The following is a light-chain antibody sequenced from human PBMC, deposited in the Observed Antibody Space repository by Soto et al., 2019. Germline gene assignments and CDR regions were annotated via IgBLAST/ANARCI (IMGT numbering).Light chain of an antibody. J-gene: IGKJ1*01. V-gene: IGKV3-15*01. CDR3: QQYNKWHQT. CDR1: QSVSSN. Sequence: EIVMTQSPATLSVSPGERATLSCRASQSVSSNLVWYQQKPGQAPSLLIYVSSTRATGIPARFSGSGSWKEFTITINRLQTQDFAVYYCQQYNKWHQTFGQKTKRDIK. CDR2: VSS.